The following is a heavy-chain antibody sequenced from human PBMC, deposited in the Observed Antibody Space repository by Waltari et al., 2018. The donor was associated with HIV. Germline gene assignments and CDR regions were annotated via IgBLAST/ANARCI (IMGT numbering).Heavy chain of an antibody. J-gene: IGHJ4*02. CDR3: ARAFGFSNSGPVGY. Sequence: IQLLQSGGGVVRPGGSLRLSCAASGFTFRSHAMHWVRQAPAKVLEWVAVISSDGFTKYVDSVKGRFTVSRDISKSTLYVQMNNLRPDDTAVYYCARAFGFSNSGPVGYWGQGTLVIVSS. CDR2: ISSDGFTK. D-gene: IGHD5-18*01. V-gene: IGHV3-30*03. CDR1: GFTFRSHA.